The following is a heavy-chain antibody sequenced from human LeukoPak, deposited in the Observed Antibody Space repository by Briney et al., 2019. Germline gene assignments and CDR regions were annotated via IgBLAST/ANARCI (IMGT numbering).Heavy chain of an antibody. J-gene: IGHJ5*02. V-gene: IGHV5-51*01. CDR1: GYSFTSYW. D-gene: IGHD3-9*01. CDR3: ARLVYDILTGYPLWFDP. CDR2: IY. Sequence: GESLEISCKGSGYSFTSYWIGWVRQLPGKGLEWMGIIYSPSFQGQVTISADKSISTAYLQWSSLKASDTAMYYCARLVYDILTGYPLWFDPWGQGTLVTVSS.